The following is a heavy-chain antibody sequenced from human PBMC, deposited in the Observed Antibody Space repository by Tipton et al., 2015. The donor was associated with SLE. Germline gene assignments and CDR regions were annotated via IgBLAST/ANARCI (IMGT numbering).Heavy chain of an antibody. J-gene: IGHJ3*02. CDR3: ARESETFDI. CDR2: IDHSGVT. D-gene: IGHD1-14*01. CDR1: GRSFIGSY. Sequence: TLSLTCAVYGRSFIGSYWTWIRQPPGKGLEWIGDIDHSGVTHYNPSLRSGVTISMDTSKNQFSLKLNSVTAADTAVYYCARESETFDIWGQGTMVTVSS. V-gene: IGHV4-34*01.